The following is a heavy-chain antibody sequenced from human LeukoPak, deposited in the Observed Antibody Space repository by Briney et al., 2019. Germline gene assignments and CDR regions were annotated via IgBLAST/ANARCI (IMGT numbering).Heavy chain of an antibody. CDR3: ARDNRYSIFNWFDP. Sequence: GGSLRLSCAASGFTFSSYEMNWVRQAPGKGLEWVSYISSSGSTVYYADSVKGRFTISRDNAKNSLYLQMNSLRAEDTAVYYCARDNRYSIFNWFDPWGQGTLVTVSS. CDR1: GFTFSSYE. D-gene: IGHD6-13*01. V-gene: IGHV3-48*03. J-gene: IGHJ5*02. CDR2: ISSSGSTV.